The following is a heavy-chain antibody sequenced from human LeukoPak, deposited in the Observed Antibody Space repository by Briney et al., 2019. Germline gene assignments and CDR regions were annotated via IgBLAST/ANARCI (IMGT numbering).Heavy chain of an antibody. CDR3: TTEGVGATWKYYFDY. V-gene: IGHV3-15*01. Sequence: PGGSLRLSCAASGFTFRDAWMSWVRQAPGKGLEWVGRIKSKTDGGTTDYAAPVKGRFTISRDDSKNTLYRHMNSLKTEDTAVYYCTTEGVGATWKYYFDYWGQGTLVTVSS. J-gene: IGHJ4*02. CDR2: IKSKTDGGTT. CDR1: GFTFRDAW. D-gene: IGHD1-26*01.